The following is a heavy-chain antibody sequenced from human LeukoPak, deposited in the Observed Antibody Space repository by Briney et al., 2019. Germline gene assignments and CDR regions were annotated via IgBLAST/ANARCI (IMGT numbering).Heavy chain of an antibody. J-gene: IGHJ3*02. CDR3: ARGQKELRPTGGVYAFDI. Sequence: SETLSLTCAVYGGSFSGYYWSWIRQPPGKGLEWIGEINHSGSTNYNPSLKSRVTISVDTSKNQFSLKLSSVTAADTAVYYCARGQKELRPTGGVYAFDIWGQGTMVTVSS. CDR1: GGSFSGYY. CDR2: INHSGST. D-gene: IGHD1-26*01. V-gene: IGHV4-34*01.